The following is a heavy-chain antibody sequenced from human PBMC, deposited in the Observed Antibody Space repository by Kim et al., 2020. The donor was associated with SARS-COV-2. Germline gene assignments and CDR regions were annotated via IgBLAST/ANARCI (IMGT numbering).Heavy chain of an antibody. CDR2: INHYGADT. Sequence: GGSLRLSCSSSGLTFTSYHLHWVRQAPGKGLEYLSSINHYGADTYYADSVKGRFAISRDNSTNTLYLQMSSLGPDDTADYYCLLQFRYGDLGSYPWCQGT. J-gene: IGHJ5*02. D-gene: IGHD3-16*02. CDR3: LLQFRYGDLGSYP. V-gene: IGHV3-64D*06. CDR1: GLTFTSYH.